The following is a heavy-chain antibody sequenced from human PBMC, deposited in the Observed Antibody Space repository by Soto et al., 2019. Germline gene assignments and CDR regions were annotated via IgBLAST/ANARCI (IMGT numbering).Heavy chain of an antibody. V-gene: IGHV3-20*01. J-gene: IGHJ3*02. CDR3: ARDRLTGYHDAFDI. CDR2: INRNGGCT. Sequence: GSLRLSCAASGFTFDDYGMSWVRQAPGKGLEWVSGINRNGGCTGYADSVKGRFTISRDNAKNSLYLQMNSLRAEDTALYHCARDRLTGYHDAFDIWGQGTMVTVS. D-gene: IGHD3-9*01. CDR1: GFTFDDYG.